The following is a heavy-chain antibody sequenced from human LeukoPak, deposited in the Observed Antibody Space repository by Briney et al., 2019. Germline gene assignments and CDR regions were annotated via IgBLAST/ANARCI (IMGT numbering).Heavy chain of an antibody. V-gene: IGHV4-59*12. D-gene: IGHD3-22*01. CDR3: ARDNGIVVVTPFDY. J-gene: IGHJ4*02. Sequence: SETLSLTCTVSGGSISSYYWSWIRQPPGKGLEWIGYIYYSGSTNYNPSLKSRVTISVDTSKNHFSLKLSSVTAADTAVYYCARDNGIVVVTPFDYWGQGTLVTVSS. CDR2: IYYSGST. CDR1: GGSISSYY.